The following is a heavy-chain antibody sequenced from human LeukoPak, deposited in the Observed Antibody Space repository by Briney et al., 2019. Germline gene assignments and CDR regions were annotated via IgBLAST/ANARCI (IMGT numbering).Heavy chain of an antibody. CDR2: IKQDGSEK. D-gene: IGHD4-17*01. CDR1: GFTFSSYW. CDR3: ARVGVTTGYAFDY. J-gene: IGHJ4*02. Sequence: GGSLRLSCAASGFTFSSYWMSWVRQAPGKGLEWVAHIKQDGSEKYYVDSVKGRFTISRDNAKNSLYLQMSSLRAEDTAVYYCARVGVTTGYAFDYWGQGILVTVSS. V-gene: IGHV3-7*01.